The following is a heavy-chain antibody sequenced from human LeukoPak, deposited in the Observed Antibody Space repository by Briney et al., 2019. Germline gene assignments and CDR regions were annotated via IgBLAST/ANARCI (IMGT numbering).Heavy chain of an antibody. Sequence: PSETLSLTCTVSGGSISSYYWSWIRQPAGKGLEWIGRIYTSGSANYNPSLKSRVTISVDTSKNQFSLKLSSVTAADTAVYYCARATLIAARPYGMDVWGQGTTVTVSS. CDR1: GGSISSYY. J-gene: IGHJ6*02. CDR2: IYTSGSA. V-gene: IGHV4-4*07. D-gene: IGHD6-6*01. CDR3: ARATLIAARPYGMDV.